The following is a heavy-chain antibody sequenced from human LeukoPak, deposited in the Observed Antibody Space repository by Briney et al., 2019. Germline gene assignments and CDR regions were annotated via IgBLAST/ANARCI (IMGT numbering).Heavy chain of an antibody. CDR3: AREASYYYDSSGYYTDY. Sequence: SETLSLTCTVSGGSLNNYYWSWIRQHPGKGLEWIGYIYYSGSTYYNPSLKSRVTISVDTSKNQFSLKLSSVTAADTAVYYCAREASYYYDSSGYYTDYWGQGTLVTVSS. CDR2: IYYSGST. CDR1: GGSLNNYY. V-gene: IGHV4-31*03. J-gene: IGHJ4*02. D-gene: IGHD3-22*01.